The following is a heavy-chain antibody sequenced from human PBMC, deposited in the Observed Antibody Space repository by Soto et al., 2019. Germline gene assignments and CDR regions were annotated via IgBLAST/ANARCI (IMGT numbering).Heavy chain of an antibody. J-gene: IGHJ5*02. V-gene: IGHV4-39*01. CDR1: SGSISSSSYY. D-gene: IGHD5-12*01. Sequence: SETLSLTCTVSSGSISSSSYYWGWIRQPPGKGLEWIGSIYYSGSTYYNPSLKSRVTISVDTSKNQFSLKLSSVTAADTAVYYCARHRSRWLQLNWFDPWGQGTLVTVSS. CDR3: ARHRSRWLQLNWFDP. CDR2: IYYSGST.